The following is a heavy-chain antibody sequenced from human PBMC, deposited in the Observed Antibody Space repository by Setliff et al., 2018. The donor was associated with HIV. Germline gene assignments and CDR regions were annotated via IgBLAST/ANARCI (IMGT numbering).Heavy chain of an antibody. D-gene: IGHD3-3*01. V-gene: IGHV5-51*01. CDR3: ARVSWQLTIFGVVFKTNYYFMDV. CDR2: IYAGNSDT. CDR1: GYTFSNYS. J-gene: IGHJ6*03. Sequence: PGESLKISCKASGYTFSNYSIAWVRQMPGRGLARMGIIYAGNSDTTYIPSIQGQVTISADKSISTAYLQWSSLKAADTAVYYCARVSWQLTIFGVVFKTNYYFMDVWGKGTAVTVSS.